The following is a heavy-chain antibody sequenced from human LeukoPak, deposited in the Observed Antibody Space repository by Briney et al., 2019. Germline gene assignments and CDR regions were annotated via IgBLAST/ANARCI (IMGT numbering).Heavy chain of an antibody. CDR2: IDPNSGGT. Sequence: ASVKVSCKVSGYTFTAYYMHWVRQAPGQGLEWMGRIDPNSGGTKYAQKFQGRVTLTRDTSINPFYMELNTLTSDDMALYYCARGMGTSWFDYWGQGTLVTVSS. J-gene: IGHJ4*02. CDR1: GYTFTAYY. V-gene: IGHV1-2*02. CDR3: ARGMGTSWFDY. D-gene: IGHD6-13*01.